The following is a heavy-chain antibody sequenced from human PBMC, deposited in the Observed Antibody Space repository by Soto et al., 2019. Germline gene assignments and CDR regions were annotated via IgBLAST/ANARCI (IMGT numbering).Heavy chain of an antibody. CDR1: GYIFTSYW. Sequence: PGESLKISCKGSGYIFTSYWSSWVRQMPGKGLEWMVRIDPSDSYTNYSPSFQGHVTISADKSISTAYLQWSSSVTAADTAVYYCARHSGQYASSWFDPWGQGTLVTVSS. CDR3: ARHSGQYASSWFDP. CDR2: IDPSDSYT. V-gene: IGHV5-10-1*01. D-gene: IGHD2-2*01. J-gene: IGHJ5*02.